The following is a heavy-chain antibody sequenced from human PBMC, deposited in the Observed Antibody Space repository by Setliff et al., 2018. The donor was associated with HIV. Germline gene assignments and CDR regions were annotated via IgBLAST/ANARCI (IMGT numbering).Heavy chain of an antibody. CDR1: GYSLTSGYY. D-gene: IGHD2-2*01. CDR3: ARGGTSSNWFRA. J-gene: IGHJ5*02. CDR2: IHDSGRT. Sequence: PSETLSLTCGVSGYSLTSGYYWGWIRQPPGKGLEWIGSIHDSGRTYYNPSLKSRVTISVDTSKNQFSLKLRSVTAADTAVYYCARGGTSSNWFRAWGQGTLVTVSS. V-gene: IGHV4-38-2*01.